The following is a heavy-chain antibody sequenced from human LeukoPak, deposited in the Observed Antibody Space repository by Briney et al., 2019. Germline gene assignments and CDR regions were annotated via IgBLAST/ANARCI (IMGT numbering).Heavy chain of an antibody. CDR1: GFTFSNAW. CDR2: IKSKTDGWTT. Sequence: GGSLRLSCAASGFTFSNAWMSWVRQTPGKGLEWVGRIKSKTDGWTTDYAAPVKGRFLISRDDSKNTLFLQMNSLKTEDTAVYYCTTGPFYFGSGTYFSDCWGQGTLVTVSS. CDR3: TTGPFYFGSGTYFSDC. J-gene: IGHJ4*02. V-gene: IGHV3-15*01. D-gene: IGHD3-10*01.